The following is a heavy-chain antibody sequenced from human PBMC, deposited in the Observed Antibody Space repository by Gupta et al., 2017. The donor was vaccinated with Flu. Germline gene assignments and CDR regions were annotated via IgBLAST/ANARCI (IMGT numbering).Heavy chain of an antibody. CDR2: ISASSSYI. CDR3: VRDGAGPTVPRRDFDY. CDR1: GFTISDYS. V-gene: IGHV3-21*02. Sequence: EVQLVESGGGLVKPGGSLRLSCAASGFTISDYSMNWVRQAPGKGLEWVSSISASSSYIYYADSVKGRFTISRDNAKNSLYLQINSLRAEDTAVYYCVRDGAGPTVPRRDFDYWGQGTLVTVSS. J-gene: IGHJ4*02. D-gene: IGHD4-11*01.